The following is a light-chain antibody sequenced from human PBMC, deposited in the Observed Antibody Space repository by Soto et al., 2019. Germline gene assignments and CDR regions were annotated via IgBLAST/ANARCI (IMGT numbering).Light chain of an antibody. CDR2: GAS. V-gene: IGKV3-20*01. CDR1: QSVHSSH. Sequence: EIVLTQSPGTLSLSPGKRATLSCWASQSVHSSHLAWYQQRPGQPPRLLIYGASSRATGIPDRFSGGGSGTVFTLTISRLEPEDFAVYFCQQYDSSPTTFGQGTKVDIK. J-gene: IGKJ1*01. CDR3: QQYDSSPTT.